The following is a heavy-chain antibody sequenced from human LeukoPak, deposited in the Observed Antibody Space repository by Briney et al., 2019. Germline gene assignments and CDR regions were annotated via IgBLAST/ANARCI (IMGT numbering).Heavy chain of an antibody. J-gene: IGHJ2*01. D-gene: IGHD3-10*01. V-gene: IGHV3-21*01. CDR3: ARDFGENPRYFDL. Sequence: PGGSLRLSCAASGFSFSTYSMNWVRQAPGKGLEWVSSISFGSGHIYYVDSVKGRFTISRDNAKKSLYLQMNSLRAEDTAVYYCARDFGENPRYFDLWGRGTLVTVSS. CDR1: GFSFSTYS. CDR2: ISFGSGHI.